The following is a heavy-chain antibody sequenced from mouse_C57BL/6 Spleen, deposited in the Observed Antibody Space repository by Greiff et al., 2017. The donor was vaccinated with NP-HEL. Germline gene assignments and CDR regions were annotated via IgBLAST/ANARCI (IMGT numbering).Heavy chain of an antibody. J-gene: IGHJ3*01. Sequence: QVQLKQPGAELVRPGSSVKLSCKASGDKVTRHGRQGGKKRPIQGLEWIGNIDPSDSETHYNQKFKDKATLTVDKSSSTAYMQLSSLTSEDSAVYYCARLEWDGFAYWGQGTLVTVSA. V-gene: IGHV1-52*01. D-gene: IGHD4-1*01. CDR2: IDPSDSET. CDR3: ARLEWDGFAY. CDR1: GDKVTRHG.